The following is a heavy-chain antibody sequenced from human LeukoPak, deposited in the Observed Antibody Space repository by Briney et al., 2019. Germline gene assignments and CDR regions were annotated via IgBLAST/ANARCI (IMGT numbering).Heavy chain of an antibody. Sequence: GGSLRLSCTASGFTFGDYALIWVRQAPGKGLVWVSRINSDGSSTSYADSVKGRFTISRDNAKNTLYLQMNSLRAEDTAVYYCARDYSNDFDYWGQGTLVTVSS. CDR2: INSDGSST. J-gene: IGHJ4*02. CDR3: ARDYSNDFDY. V-gene: IGHV3-74*01. CDR1: GFTFGDYA. D-gene: IGHD4-11*01.